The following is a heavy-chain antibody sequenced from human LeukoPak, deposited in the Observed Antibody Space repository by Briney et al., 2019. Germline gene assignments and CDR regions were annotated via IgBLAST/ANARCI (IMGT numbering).Heavy chain of an antibody. CDR3: AKGIAGWGGFDI. D-gene: IGHD6-19*01. J-gene: IGHJ3*02. CDR2: ISGSGGSR. V-gene: IGHV3-23*01. CDR1: GFTLSSNY. Sequence: GGSLRLSCAASGFTLSSNYMSWVRQAPAKGLEWVSVISGSGGSRYYADSVKGRFTISRDSSQNTLYMQMNSLRAEDRAVYYCAKGIAGWGGFDIWGQGTMVTVSS.